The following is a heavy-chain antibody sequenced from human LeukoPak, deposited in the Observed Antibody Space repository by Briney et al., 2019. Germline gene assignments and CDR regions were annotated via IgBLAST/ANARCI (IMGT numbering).Heavy chain of an antibody. CDR3: VREKDAFDI. J-gene: IGHJ3*02. CDR1: GFTFSTFV. Sequence: GGSLRLSCAASGFTFSTFVMHWVRQAPGKGLEWVSAISQGETIKYYVDSVKGRFTISRDNSRKTLDFEMNSLSTEDTSIYHYVREKDAFDIWGQETMVTVSS. V-gene: IGHV3-30*04. CDR2: ISQGETIK.